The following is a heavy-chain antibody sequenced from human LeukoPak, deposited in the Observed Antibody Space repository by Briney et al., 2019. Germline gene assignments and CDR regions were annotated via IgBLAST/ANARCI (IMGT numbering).Heavy chain of an antibody. V-gene: IGHV1-2*06. D-gene: IGHD2-21*02. Sequence: GASVRVSCKASGYTFTGYYMHWVRQAPGQGLEWMGRINPNSGGTNYAQKFQGRVTMTRDTSISTAYMELSRLRSDDTAVYYCARELVTAIQFDAFDIWGQGTMVTVSS. CDR1: GYTFTGYY. CDR2: INPNSGGT. CDR3: ARELVTAIQFDAFDI. J-gene: IGHJ3*02.